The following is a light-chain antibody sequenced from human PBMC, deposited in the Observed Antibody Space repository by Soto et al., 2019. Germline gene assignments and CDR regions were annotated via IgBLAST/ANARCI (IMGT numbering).Light chain of an antibody. CDR1: SSDVGGYNY. J-gene: IGLJ1*01. Sequence: LTQPRSVSGSPGQSVTISCTGTSSDVGGYNYVSWYQQHPGKAPKLMIYDVSKRPSGVPDRFSGSKSGNTASLTISGLQAEDEAGYYCCSYAGTNYVFGTGTKVTVL. CDR3: CSYAGTNYV. V-gene: IGLV2-11*01. CDR2: DVS.